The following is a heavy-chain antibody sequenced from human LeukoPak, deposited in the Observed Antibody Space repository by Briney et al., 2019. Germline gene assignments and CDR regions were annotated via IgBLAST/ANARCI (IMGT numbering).Heavy chain of an antibody. CDR1: GYTFTGYY. D-gene: IGHD6-13*01. J-gene: IGHJ1*01. CDR3: ARTAAAGDAEYFQH. CDR2: INPNSGGT. Sequence: ASVKVSCKASGYTFTGYYMHWVRQAPGQGLEWMGWINPNSGGTNYAQKFQGRVTMTRDTSISTAYMELSRLRSDDTAVYYCARTAAAGDAEYFQHWGQGTLVTVSS. V-gene: IGHV1-2*02.